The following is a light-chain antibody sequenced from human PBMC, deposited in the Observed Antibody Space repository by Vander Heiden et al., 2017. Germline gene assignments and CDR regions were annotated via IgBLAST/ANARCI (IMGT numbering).Light chain of an antibody. V-gene: IGKV3-20*01. CDR3: QQYGSSPPYT. Sequence: EIVLTHSPSTLSLSPGESATLSCRARHSVSNTYVAWYQQQPGQAHRLLIHGAASRATGIPDRFRGSGSGTDFALTISRLEPEDVAVYYCQQYGSSPPYTFGQGTKVEIK. J-gene: IGKJ2*01. CDR2: GAA. CDR1: HSVSNTY.